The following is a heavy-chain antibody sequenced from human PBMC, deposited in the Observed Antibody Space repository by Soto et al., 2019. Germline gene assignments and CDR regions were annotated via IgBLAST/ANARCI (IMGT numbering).Heavy chain of an antibody. V-gene: IGHV4-30-4*01. CDR1: GGSISSDDYY. J-gene: IGHJ4*02. CDR3: ARDRANSPDFFDF. D-gene: IGHD1-1*01. CDR2: IYDIGST. Sequence: SETLSLTCTVSGGSISSDDYYWSWIRQPPWKGLEWLGYIYDIGSTSYSPSLESRITISIDTSKNQFSLKLRSVSAADTAVYYCARDRANSPDFFDFWGQGXLVTVSS.